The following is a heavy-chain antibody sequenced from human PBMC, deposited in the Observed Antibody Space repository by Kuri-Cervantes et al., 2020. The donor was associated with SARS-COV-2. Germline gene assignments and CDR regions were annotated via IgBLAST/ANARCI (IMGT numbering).Heavy chain of an antibody. CDR2: ISGSGGST. CDR3: ASHDSLRYFDWLDY. V-gene: IGHV3-23*01. J-gene: IGHJ4*02. CDR1: GFTFSSYA. D-gene: IGHD3-9*01. Sequence: GGSLRLSCAASGFTFSSYAMSWVRQAPGKGLEWVSAISGSGGSTYYADSVKGRFTISRDNAKNSLYLQMNSLRAEDTAVYYCASHDSLRYFDWLDYWGQGTLVTVSS.